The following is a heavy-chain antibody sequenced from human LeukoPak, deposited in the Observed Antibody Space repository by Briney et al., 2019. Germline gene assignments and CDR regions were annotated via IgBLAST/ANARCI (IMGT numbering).Heavy chain of an antibody. V-gene: IGHV3-15*01. CDR3: TIDVPFTGGGAIVY. D-gene: IGHD3-16*02. Sequence: GGSLRLSCVASGLTFRDAWMTWVRQAPGKGPEWVGHIKSKVNGGTSDYAAPVKGRFTISRDNSRNTLYLQMDSLKTDDTAVYYCTIDVPFTGGGAIVYWGQGTPVTVSS. J-gene: IGHJ4*02. CDR2: IKSKVNGGTS. CDR1: GLTFRDAW.